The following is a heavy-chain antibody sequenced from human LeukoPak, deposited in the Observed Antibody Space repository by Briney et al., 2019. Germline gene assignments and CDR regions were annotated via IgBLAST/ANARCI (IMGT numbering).Heavy chain of an antibody. V-gene: IGHV3-48*04. Sequence: GGSLRLSCAASGFTFSGHNMNWVRQAPGKGLEWISFVSIGSGTIYYADSVNGRFRISRDNAKSSLDLELTSLTSDDTAVYFCARGHPYSAIARGFDYWGQGTLVTVSS. D-gene: IGHD1-26*01. J-gene: IGHJ4*02. CDR1: GFTFSGHN. CDR3: ARGHPYSAIARGFDY. CDR2: VSIGSGTI.